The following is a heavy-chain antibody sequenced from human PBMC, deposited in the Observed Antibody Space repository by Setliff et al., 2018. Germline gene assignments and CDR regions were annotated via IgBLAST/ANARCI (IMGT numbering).Heavy chain of an antibody. V-gene: IGHV3-7*01. CDR2: IREDGSGN. Sequence: SCAASGFPFSGSWMAWVRQAPGQGLEWVADIREDGSGNFYADSVRGRFTISRDNARNSLFLQMNSLSAEDTAVYYCARDPEGGEFDIWGQGTLVTVSS. CDR3: ARDPEGGEFDI. D-gene: IGHD3-16*01. J-gene: IGHJ3*02. CDR1: GFPFSGSW.